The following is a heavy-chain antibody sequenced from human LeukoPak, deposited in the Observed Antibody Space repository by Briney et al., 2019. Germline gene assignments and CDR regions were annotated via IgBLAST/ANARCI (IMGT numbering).Heavy chain of an antibody. V-gene: IGHV4-61*02. CDR3: ARDVGAYYYESSGYSEGIFDY. CDR2: IYTSEST. J-gene: IGHJ4*02. D-gene: IGHD3-22*01. Sequence: SETLSPTCTVSGGSITGGDYYWSWIRQPAGKGLEWIGRIYTSESTNYNPSLKSRVTISVDTSKNQFFLKLSSVTAADTAVYYCARDVGAYYYESSGYSEGIFDYWGQGTLVTVSS. CDR1: GGSITGGDYY.